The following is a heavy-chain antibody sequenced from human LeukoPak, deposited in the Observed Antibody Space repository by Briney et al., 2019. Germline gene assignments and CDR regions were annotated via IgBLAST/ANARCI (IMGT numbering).Heavy chain of an antibody. CDR1: GASFSTNY. CDR2: FFDSGST. V-gene: IGHV4-59*01. D-gene: IGHD1-1*01. Sequence: SETLSLTCSVSGASFSTNYWSWIRQPPGRGLEWIGYFFDSGSTNYNPSLKSRVTISVDTSTKQLSLRLSSVTAADTAVYYCARLYQQSKWKYYYYYMDVWGKGTAVTVSS. J-gene: IGHJ6*03. CDR3: ARLYQQSKWKYYYYYMDV.